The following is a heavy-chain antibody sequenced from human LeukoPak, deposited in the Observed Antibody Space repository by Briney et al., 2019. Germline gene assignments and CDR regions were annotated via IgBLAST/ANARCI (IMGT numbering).Heavy chain of an antibody. CDR2: INPNSGGT. J-gene: IGHJ4*02. D-gene: IGHD3-10*01. V-gene: IGHV1-2*06. CDR1: GYTFTGYY. CDR3: ARTMVRGENDY. Sequence: ASVKVSCKASGYTFTGYYVHWVRQAPGQGLEWMGRINPNSGGTNYAQKFQGRVTMTRDTSISTAYMELSRLRSDDTAVYYCARTMVRGENDYWGQGTLVTASS.